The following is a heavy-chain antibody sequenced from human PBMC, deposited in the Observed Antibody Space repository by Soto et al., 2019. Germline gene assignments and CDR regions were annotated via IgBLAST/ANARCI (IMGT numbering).Heavy chain of an antibody. J-gene: IGHJ6*04. CDR1: GGSVRSGNHF. CDR3: ARGGEPLGYYGLDV. V-gene: IGHV4-61*01. Sequence: SETLSLTCSVSGGSVRSGNHFWNWIRHPPGRRLEWLGYIYYTGVTNYNPSLKSRVSMSVDASKNQFSLKLTSLTAADTAVYYCARGGEPLGYYGLDVWGKG. D-gene: IGHD3-10*01. CDR2: IYYTGVT.